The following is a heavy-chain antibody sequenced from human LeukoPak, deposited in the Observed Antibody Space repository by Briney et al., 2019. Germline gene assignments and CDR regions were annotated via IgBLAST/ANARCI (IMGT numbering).Heavy chain of an antibody. V-gene: IGHV3-23*01. CDR1: GFTVSNNY. J-gene: IGHJ4*02. CDR2: ISGSGGST. D-gene: IGHD4-17*01. Sequence: GGSLRLSRVVSGFTVSNNYMSWVRQAPRKGLEWVSAISGSGGSTYHADSVKGRFTISRDNSRNTLYLQMNSLRAEDTAVYYCAKGEDDYDLTAYWGQGTLVTVSS. CDR3: AKGEDDYDLTAY.